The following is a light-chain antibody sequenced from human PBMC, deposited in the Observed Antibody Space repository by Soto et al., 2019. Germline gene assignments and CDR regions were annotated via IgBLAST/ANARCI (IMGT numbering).Light chain of an antibody. CDR3: SSYTSGSTWV. V-gene: IGLV2-14*01. CDR1: SSDVGAYNY. Sequence: QSALTQPASVSGSPGQSITISCTGTSSDVGAYNYVSWYQQHPGKAPKLMIYEASNRPSGGSNRFSGSKSGNTASLTISGLQAEDEGDYYCSSYTSGSTWVFGGGTKLTVL. J-gene: IGLJ3*02. CDR2: EAS.